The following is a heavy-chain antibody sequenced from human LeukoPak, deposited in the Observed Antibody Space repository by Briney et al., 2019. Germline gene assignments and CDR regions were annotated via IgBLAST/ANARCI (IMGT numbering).Heavy chain of an antibody. J-gene: IGHJ6*02. CDR2: ISYDGSNK. V-gene: IGHV3-30*18. CDR1: GFTFSNYG. CDR3: AKDLWNWKLFLGGYSYYGMDV. Sequence: PGGSLRLSCAASGFTFSNYGMHWVRQAPGKGLEWVAVISYDGSNKYYADSVKGRFSISRDNSKNTLYLQMNSLRAEDTALYYCAKDLWNWKLFLGGYSYYGMDVWGQGTTVTVSS. D-gene: IGHD1-1*01.